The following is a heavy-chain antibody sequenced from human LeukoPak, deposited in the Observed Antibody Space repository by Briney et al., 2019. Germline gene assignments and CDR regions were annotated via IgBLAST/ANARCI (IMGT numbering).Heavy chain of an antibody. CDR2: ISSSSSYI. V-gene: IGHV3-21*01. D-gene: IGHD3-10*01. J-gene: IGHJ4*02. CDR1: GFTFSSYS. CDR3: ARTYYYGSGSYLRALDY. Sequence: GGSLRLSCAASGFTFSSYSMNWVRQAPGKGLEWVSSISSSSSYIYYADSVEGRFTISRDNAKNSLYLQMNSLRAEDTAVYYCARTYYYGSGSYLRALDYWGQGTLVTVSS.